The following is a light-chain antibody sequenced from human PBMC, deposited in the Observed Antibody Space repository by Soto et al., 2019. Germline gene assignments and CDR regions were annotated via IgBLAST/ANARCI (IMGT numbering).Light chain of an antibody. V-gene: IGLV2-14*01. CDR3: SSYTSSSTVI. J-gene: IGLJ2*01. Sequence: QSALTQPASVSGSPGQSITISCTGTSSDVGGYNYVSWHQQHPGKAPKLMIFDVSNRPSGVSNRFSGSKSGNTASLTISGLQAEDEAYYYCSSYTSSSTVIFGGGTKLTVL. CDR1: SSDVGGYNY. CDR2: DVS.